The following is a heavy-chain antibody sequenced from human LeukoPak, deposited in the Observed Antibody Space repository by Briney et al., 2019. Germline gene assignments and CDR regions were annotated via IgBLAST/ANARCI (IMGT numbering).Heavy chain of an antibody. V-gene: IGHV3-23*01. J-gene: IGHJ4*02. D-gene: IGHD3-22*01. CDR3: AKDFHSSGYYFEFWTFDY. Sequence: GGSLRLSCAASGFTFSSYAMSWIRQAPGKGLEWVAAISGSGGSTYYADSVKGRFTISRDNSKNTLYLQMNSLRAEDTAVYYCAKDFHSSGYYFEFWTFDYWGQGTLVTVSS. CDR1: GFTFSSYA. CDR2: ISGSGGST.